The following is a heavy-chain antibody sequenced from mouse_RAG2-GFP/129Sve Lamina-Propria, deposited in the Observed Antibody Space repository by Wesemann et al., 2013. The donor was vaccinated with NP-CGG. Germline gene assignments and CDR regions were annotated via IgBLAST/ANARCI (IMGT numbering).Heavy chain of an antibody. V-gene: IGHV1-15*01. CDR2: IDPETGGT. Sequence: QVQLQQSGAELVRPGASVTLSCKASGYTFTDYEMHWVKQTPVHGLEWIGAIDPETGGTAYNQKFKGKAILTADKSSSTAYMELRSLTSEDSAVYYCTRSGAYYYGSSYFDYWGQGTTLTVSS. CDR3: TRSGAYYYGSSYFDY. J-gene: IGHJ2*01. D-gene: IGHD1-1*01. CDR1: GYTFTDYE.